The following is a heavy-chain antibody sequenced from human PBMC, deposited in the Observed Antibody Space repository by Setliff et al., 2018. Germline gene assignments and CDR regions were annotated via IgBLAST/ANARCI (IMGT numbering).Heavy chain of an antibody. V-gene: IGHV4-39*01. CDR1: GDSISSSSSY. Sequence: PSETLSLTCTVSGDSISSSSSYWGWIRQPPGKGLEWIGTIYYSGSTYYNPSLKSRVTISVDTSKNQFSLRLTSVTAADTAVYYCARLISRCDFWTGSYTHSFDYWGQGTLVTVSS. CDR3: ARLISRCDFWTGSYTHSFDY. CDR2: IYYSGST. J-gene: IGHJ4*02. D-gene: IGHD3-3*01.